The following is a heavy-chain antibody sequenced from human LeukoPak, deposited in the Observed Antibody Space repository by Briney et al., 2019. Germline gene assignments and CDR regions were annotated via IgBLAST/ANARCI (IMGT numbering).Heavy chain of an antibody. CDR2: INHSGST. V-gene: IGHV4-34*01. J-gene: IGHJ4*02. D-gene: IGHD3-22*01. CDR3: ASSPGSSGYYRKLDY. Sequence: PSETLSLTCAVYGGSFSGYYWSWIRQPPGKGLEWIGEINHSGSTNYNPSLKSRVTISVDTSKNQFSLKLSSVTAADTAVYYCASSPGSSGYYRKLDYWGQGTLVTVSS. CDR1: GGSFSGYY.